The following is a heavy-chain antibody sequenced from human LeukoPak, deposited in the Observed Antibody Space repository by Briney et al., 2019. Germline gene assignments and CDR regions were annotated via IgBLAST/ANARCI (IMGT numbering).Heavy chain of an antibody. CDR1: GGSISSGDYY. CDR3: ARGIRGAMDYFDY. J-gene: IGHJ4*02. D-gene: IGHD3-10*01. CDR2: IYYSGST. Sequence: SETLSLTCTVSGGSISSGDYYWSWIRQPPGKGLEWIGYIYYSGSTYYNPSLKSRVTISVDTSKSQFSLKLSSVTAADTAVFYCARGIRGAMDYFDYWGQGTLVTVSS. V-gene: IGHV4-30-4*08.